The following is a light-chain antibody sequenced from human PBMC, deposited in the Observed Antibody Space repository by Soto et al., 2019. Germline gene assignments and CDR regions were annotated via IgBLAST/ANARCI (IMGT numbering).Light chain of an antibody. V-gene: IGKV3-11*01. CDR3: QLRSNWPVT. Sequence: EIVLTQSPATLSLSPGERATLSCRASQSVSSYLAWFRQKTGQAPRLLIYNTYNRATGIPARFSGSGSGTDLTLTISMLEPEDFAVYYCQLRSNWPVTFGGGTKVEIK. CDR1: QSVSSY. J-gene: IGKJ4*01. CDR2: NTY.